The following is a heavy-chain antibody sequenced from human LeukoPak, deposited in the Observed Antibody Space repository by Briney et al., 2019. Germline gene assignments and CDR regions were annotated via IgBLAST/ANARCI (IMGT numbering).Heavy chain of an antibody. J-gene: IGHJ6*02. Sequence: KPSETLSLTCTVSGGSISSYYWSWIRQPPGKGLEWIGYIYYSGSTNYNPSLKSRVTISVDTSKNQFSLKLSSATAADTAVYYCARKNYYDYGRNYYYYYGMDVWGQGTTVTVSS. CDR1: GGSISSYY. CDR2: IYYSGST. D-gene: IGHD3-22*01. V-gene: IGHV4-59*01. CDR3: ARKNYYDYGRNYYYYYGMDV.